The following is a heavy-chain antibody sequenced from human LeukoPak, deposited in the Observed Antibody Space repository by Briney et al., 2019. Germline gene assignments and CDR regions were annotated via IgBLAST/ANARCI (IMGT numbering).Heavy chain of an antibody. D-gene: IGHD3-10*01. CDR1: GGSISSYY. Sequence: SETLSLTCTVSGGSISSYYWSWIRQPPGKGLEWIGYIYYSGSTNYNPSLKSRVTISVDTSKNQFSLKLSSVTAADTAVYYCAGTYGSGSYPLDYWGQGTLVTVSS. CDR3: AGTYGSGSYPLDY. V-gene: IGHV4-59*01. J-gene: IGHJ4*02. CDR2: IYYSGST.